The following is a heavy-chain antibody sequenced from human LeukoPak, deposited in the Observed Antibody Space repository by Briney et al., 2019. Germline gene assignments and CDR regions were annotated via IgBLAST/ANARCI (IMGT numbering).Heavy chain of an antibody. CDR3: ASTLGYCSSTSCLDNWFDP. D-gene: IGHD2-2*01. J-gene: IGHJ5*02. CDR2: ISYDGSNK. Sequence: GGSLRLSCAASGFTFSSYAMHWVRQAPGKGLEWVAVISYDGSNKYYADSVKGRFTISRDNSKNTLYLQMNSLRAEDTAVYYCASTLGYCSSTSCLDNWFDPWGQGTLVTVSS. V-gene: IGHV3-30-3*01. CDR1: GFTFSSYA.